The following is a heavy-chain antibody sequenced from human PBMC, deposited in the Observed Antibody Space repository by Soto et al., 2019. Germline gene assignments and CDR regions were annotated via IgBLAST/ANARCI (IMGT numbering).Heavy chain of an antibody. Sequence: PSQTLSLTCVISGDSVSSNSAGWNWIRQTPSRGLEWLGRTYYKSKWFINYAESVKSRITINPDTSKNQFSLQLNSVTPEDTAVYYCLRVRRCIAARRNDYYYYGMDVWGQGATVTVS. J-gene: IGHJ6*02. CDR1: GDSVSSNSAG. V-gene: IGHV6-1*01. CDR3: LRVRRCIAARRNDYYYYGMDV. CDR2: TYYKSKWFI. D-gene: IGHD6-6*01.